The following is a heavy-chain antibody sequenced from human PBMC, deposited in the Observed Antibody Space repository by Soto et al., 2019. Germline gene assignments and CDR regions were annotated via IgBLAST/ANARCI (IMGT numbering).Heavy chain of an antibody. D-gene: IGHD2-15*01. V-gene: IGHV1-69*13. Sequence: ASVKVSCKASGGTFSSYAISWVRQAPGQGLEWMGGIIPIFGTANYAQKFQGRVTITADESTSTAYMELSSLRSEDTAVYYCARGLELGYCSGGSCYAYGMDVWGQGTTVTVS. CDR1: GGTFSSYA. J-gene: IGHJ6*02. CDR3: ARGLELGYCSGGSCYAYGMDV. CDR2: IIPIFGTA.